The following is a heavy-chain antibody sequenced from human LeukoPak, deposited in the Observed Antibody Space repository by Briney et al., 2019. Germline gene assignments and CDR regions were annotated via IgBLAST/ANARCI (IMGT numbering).Heavy chain of an antibody. CDR2: ISSSSSYI. CDR3: AKDIFPDSSSGTDY. Sequence: PGGSLRLSCAASGFTFSSYSMNWVRQAPGKGLEWVSSISSSSSYIYHADSVKGRFTISRDNSKNSLYLQMNSLRTEDTALYYCAKDIFPDSSSGTDYWGQGTLVTVSS. V-gene: IGHV3-21*04. CDR1: GFTFSSYS. D-gene: IGHD6-13*01. J-gene: IGHJ4*02.